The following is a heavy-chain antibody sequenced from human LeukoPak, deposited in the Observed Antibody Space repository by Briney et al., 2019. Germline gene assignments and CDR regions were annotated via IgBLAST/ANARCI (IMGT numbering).Heavy chain of an antibody. J-gene: IGHJ4*02. D-gene: IGHD6-13*01. V-gene: IGHV1-2*02. CDR2: INPNSGGT. CDR1: GYTFTGYY. Sequence: GSVKVSCKASGYTFTGYYMHWVRQAPGQGVEWMGWINPNSGGTNYAQKFQGRVTMTRDTSISTAYMELSRLRSDDTAVYYCARVYAAAAGSFDYWGQGTLVTVSS. CDR3: ARVYAAAAGSFDY.